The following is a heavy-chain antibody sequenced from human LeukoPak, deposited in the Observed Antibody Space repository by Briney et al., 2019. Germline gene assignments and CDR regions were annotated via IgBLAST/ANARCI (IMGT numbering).Heavy chain of an antibody. Sequence: PSETLSLTCAVYGGSFIGYYWSWIRQPPGKGLEWIGEINHSGSTNYNPSLKSRVTISVDTSKNQFSLKLSSVTAADTAVYYCAREYYDILTGYYNWFDPWGQGTLVTVSS. CDR3: AREYYDILTGYYNWFDP. CDR1: GGSFIGYY. D-gene: IGHD3-9*01. J-gene: IGHJ5*02. CDR2: INHSGST. V-gene: IGHV4-34*01.